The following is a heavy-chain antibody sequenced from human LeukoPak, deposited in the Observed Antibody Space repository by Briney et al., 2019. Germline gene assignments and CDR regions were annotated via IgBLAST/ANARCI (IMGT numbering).Heavy chain of an antibody. V-gene: IGHV3-23*01. J-gene: IGHJ4*02. CDR2: ISGSGGST. CDR3: ARPRRATVTAPLDY. Sequence: GGSLRLSCAASGFTFSSYAMSWVRQAPGKGLEWVSAISGSGGSTYYADSVKGRFTISRDNAKNSLYLQMNSLRAEDTAVYYCARPRRATVTAPLDYWGQGTLVTVSS. D-gene: IGHD4-17*01. CDR1: GFTFSSYA.